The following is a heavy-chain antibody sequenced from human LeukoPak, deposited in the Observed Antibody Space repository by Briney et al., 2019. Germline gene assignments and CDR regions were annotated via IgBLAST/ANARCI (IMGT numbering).Heavy chain of an antibody. V-gene: IGHV4-39*07. CDR1: GGSISRSRDY. J-gene: IGHJ4*02. D-gene: IGHD3-10*01. Sequence: PSETLSLTCTVSGGSISRSRDYWGWIRQPPGKGLEWIGSIYYSGSTYYNPSLKSRVTISGDTSKNRFSLKLSSVTAADTAMYYCARDPELWFGESPGPWGQGTLVTVSS. CDR2: IYYSGST. CDR3: ARDPELWFGESPGP.